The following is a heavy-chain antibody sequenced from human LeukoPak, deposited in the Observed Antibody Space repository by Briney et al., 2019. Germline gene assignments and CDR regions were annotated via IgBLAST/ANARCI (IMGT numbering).Heavy chain of an antibody. D-gene: IGHD3-22*01. Sequence: HPGGSLRLSCAASGFTFSSYGMHWVRQAPGKGLEWVAVIWYDGSNEYHADSVKGRFTISRDNSKNKLYLQMSSLRAEDTAVYYCVRAAYDSTGYLTLWGQGTLVTVSS. CDR3: VRAAYDSTGYLTL. V-gene: IGHV3-33*01. CDR1: GFTFSSYG. CDR2: IWYDGSNE. J-gene: IGHJ4*02.